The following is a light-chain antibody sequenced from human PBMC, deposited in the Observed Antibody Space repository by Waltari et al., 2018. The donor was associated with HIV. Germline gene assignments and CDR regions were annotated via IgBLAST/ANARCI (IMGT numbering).Light chain of an antibody. Sequence: SYELTQPPSVSVSPGQTARITCSGDALPKQYAYWYQQKPGQAPVVVIYKDSERPSGIPERFSGSNSGNTATLTISRVEAGDEADYYCQVWDSSSDHAVFGGGTQLTVL. CDR2: KDS. V-gene: IGLV3-25*02. CDR1: ALPKQY. J-gene: IGLJ7*01. CDR3: QVWDSSSDHAV.